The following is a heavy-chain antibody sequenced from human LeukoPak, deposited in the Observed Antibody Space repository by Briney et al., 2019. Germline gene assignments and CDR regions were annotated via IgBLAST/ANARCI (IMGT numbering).Heavy chain of an antibody. CDR3: GTLLSNGPFDY. Sequence: KPGASVKVSCKASGYTFTGYYMHWVRQAPGQGLEWMGCIYPNSGATKYAQKFQGRVTMTRDTSISTAYMELSGLRSDDTAVYYCGTLLSNGPFDYWGQGSLVTVSS. CDR2: IYPNSGAT. V-gene: IGHV1-2*02. CDR1: GYTFTGYY. J-gene: IGHJ4*02.